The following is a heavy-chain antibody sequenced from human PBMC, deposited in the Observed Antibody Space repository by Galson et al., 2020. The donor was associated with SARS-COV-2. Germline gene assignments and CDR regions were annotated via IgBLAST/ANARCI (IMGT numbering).Heavy chain of an antibody. J-gene: IGHJ1*01. CDR3: ARHLYYYYSGDYYLEYFQQ. Sequence: SETLSLTCSVSGNSIISGYYWGWIRQSPEKGLEWIGSINSSGSTHYNPSLKSRVTISVDTSKTRFSLKLNSVTAADTAVYYCARHLYYYYSGDYYLEYFQQWGQGTLATVSS. V-gene: IGHV4-38-2*02. D-gene: IGHD3-22*01. CDR2: INSSGST. CDR1: GNSIISGYY.